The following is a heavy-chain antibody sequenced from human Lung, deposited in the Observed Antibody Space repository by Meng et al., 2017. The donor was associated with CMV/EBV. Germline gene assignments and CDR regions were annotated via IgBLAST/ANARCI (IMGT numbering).Heavy chain of an antibody. CDR2: ISGDGSDL. J-gene: IGHJ4*02. CDR1: GFPFSSYY. V-gene: IGHV3-11*04. Sequence: GESLKISCAASGFPFSSYYMGWIRLAPGKGLEWISYISGDGSDLFYGDSVRCRFTISRDNAKNSLYLQINSLRVEDTAVYYCVRDILRVGITCYFDYWGQGTXVTVSS. D-gene: IGHD1-26*01. CDR3: VRDILRVGITCYFDY.